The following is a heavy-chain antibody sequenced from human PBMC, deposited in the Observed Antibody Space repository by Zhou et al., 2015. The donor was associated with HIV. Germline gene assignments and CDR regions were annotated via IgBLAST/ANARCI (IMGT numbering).Heavy chain of an antibody. V-gene: IGHV1-18*01. CDR3: ARTYCSSTSCSHPNYYYAMDV. J-gene: IGHJ6*02. CDR1: GYTFTSYG. CDR2: INTYNDNT. Sequence: QLVQSGPEVKKPGDSVKVSCKTSGYTFTSYGISWVRQAPGQGLEWMGWINTYNDNTNYAQKLQGRVTMTSDTSTTTAYMELRSLRSDDTAVYFCARTYCSSTSCSHPNYYYAMDVWGQGP. D-gene: IGHD2-2*01.